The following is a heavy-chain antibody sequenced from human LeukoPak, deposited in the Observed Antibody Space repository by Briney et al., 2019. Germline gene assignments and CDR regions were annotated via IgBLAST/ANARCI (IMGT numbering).Heavy chain of an antibody. CDR1: GFTFSSYG. V-gene: IGHV3-23*01. D-gene: IGHD3-10*02. CDR2: ISGSGGST. Sequence: GGSLRLSCAASGFTFSSYGMSWVRQAPGKGLEWVSTISGSGGSTYYADSVKGRFTISRDNAKNSLYLQMNSLRAEDTAVYYCAELGITMIGGVWGKGTTVTISS. CDR3: AELGITMIGGV. J-gene: IGHJ6*04.